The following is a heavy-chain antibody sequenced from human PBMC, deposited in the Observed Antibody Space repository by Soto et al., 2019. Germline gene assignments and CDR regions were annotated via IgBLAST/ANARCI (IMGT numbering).Heavy chain of an antibody. CDR3: SKDPYSSCWDRHYYYGMDV. CDR2: NNPIFGTP. J-gene: IGHJ6*02. Sequence: QVQLVQSGAEVKKPGSSVKVSCKASGGTFSNYAFSWVRQAPGQGLEWMGGNNPIFGTPNYAQKFKGRLTIIADESASTVYMELSSLRSDDTAVYYCSKDPYSSCWDRHYYYGMDVWGQGTTVTVSS. V-gene: IGHV1-69*01. CDR1: GGTFSNYA. D-gene: IGHD6-19*01.